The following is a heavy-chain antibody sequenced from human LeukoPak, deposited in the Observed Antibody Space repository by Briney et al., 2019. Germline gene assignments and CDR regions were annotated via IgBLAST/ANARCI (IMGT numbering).Heavy chain of an antibody. J-gene: IGHJ4*02. CDR2: IWYDGSNK. CDR3: ARDQDPYYFDY. CDR1: GFTFSSYG. V-gene: IGHV3-33*01. Sequence: GGSLRLSCAASGFTFSSYGMHWVRQAPGKGLEWVAVIWYDGSNKYYADSVKGRFTISRDNSKNTLYLQMNSLRAEDTAVCYCARDQDPYYFDYWGQGTLVTVSS.